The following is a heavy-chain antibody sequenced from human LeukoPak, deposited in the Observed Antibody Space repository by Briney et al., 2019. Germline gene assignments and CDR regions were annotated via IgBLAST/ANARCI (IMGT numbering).Heavy chain of an antibody. J-gene: IGHJ4*02. CDR2: IFYSGIT. CDR1: GGSISSSSYY. CDR3: ARDQYYYDSSGYLFDY. D-gene: IGHD3-22*01. V-gene: IGHV4-39*02. Sequence: SETLSLTCPDSGGSISSSSYYWGWIRQPPGKGLEWIGNIFYSGITYYKPSLKSRVTISVDTSKTQFSLKLSSVTAADTAVYYCARDQYYYDSSGYLFDYWGQGTLVTVSS.